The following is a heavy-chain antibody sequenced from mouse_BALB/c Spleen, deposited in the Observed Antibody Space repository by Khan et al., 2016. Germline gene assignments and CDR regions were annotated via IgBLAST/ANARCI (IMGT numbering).Heavy chain of an antibody. CDR2: INPSTGYT. V-gene: IGHV1-7*01. CDR3: TARAFAWFAY. J-gene: IGHJ3*01. CDR1: GYTFTSYW. D-gene: IGHD3-1*01. Sequence: QVQLQQSGAELAKPGASVKMSCKASGYTFTSYWMHWVKQRPGQGLEWIGYINPSTGYTEYNQKFKDKATLTADKSSSTAYMQLSSLTSEDSAVYYCTARAFAWFAYWGQGTLVTVSA.